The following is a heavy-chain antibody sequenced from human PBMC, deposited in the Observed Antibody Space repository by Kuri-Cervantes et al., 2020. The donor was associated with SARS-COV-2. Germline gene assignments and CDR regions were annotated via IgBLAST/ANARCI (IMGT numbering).Heavy chain of an antibody. CDR1: GFTFSGHW. CDR2: INPDGSYT. V-gene: IGHV3-74*01. J-gene: IGHJ5*02. Sequence: GESLKISCAASGFTFSGHWIHWVRQAPGEGLVWVSRINPDGSYTNNADSVKGRFALSRDNSKNTLYLQMNSLRAEDTAVYYCAGHRWGIQAIRRFDPWGQGTLVTVSS. CDR3: AGHRWGIQAIRRFDP. D-gene: IGHD5-18*01.